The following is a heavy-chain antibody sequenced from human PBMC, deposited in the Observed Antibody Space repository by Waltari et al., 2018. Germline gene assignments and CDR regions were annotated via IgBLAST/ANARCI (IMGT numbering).Heavy chain of an antibody. D-gene: IGHD1-1*01. V-gene: IGHV1-2*06. CDR1: GYTFTKYY. Sequence: QVKLVQSGAEVKKPGASVRVSCKAAGYTFTKYYIHWVGQAPGQGLEWMGRINPKSGDANYTQPFQGRVIMTRDTSINTAYLEVTGLTSDDTAIFYCATANILGIGTFDYWGQGTLVSVSS. J-gene: IGHJ4*02. CDR3: ATANILGIGTFDY. CDR2: INPKSGDA.